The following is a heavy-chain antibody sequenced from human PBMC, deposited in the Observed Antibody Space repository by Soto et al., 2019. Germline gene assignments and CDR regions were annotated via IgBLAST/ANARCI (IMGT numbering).Heavy chain of an antibody. J-gene: IGHJ4*02. V-gene: IGHV1-18*01. CDR2: ISAYNGNT. Sequence: ASVKVSCKASGYTFTSYGISWVRQAPGQGLEWTGWISAYNGNTNYAQKLQGRVTMTTDTSTSTAYMELRSLRSDDTAVYYCAREGAYYYDSSGLHDYWGQGTLVTVSS. CDR1: GYTFTSYG. D-gene: IGHD3-22*01. CDR3: AREGAYYYDSSGLHDY.